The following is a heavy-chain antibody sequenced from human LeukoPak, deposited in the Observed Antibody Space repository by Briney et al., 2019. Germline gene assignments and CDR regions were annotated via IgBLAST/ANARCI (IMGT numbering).Heavy chain of an antibody. J-gene: IGHJ4*02. CDR1: GYTFTGYY. V-gene: IGHV1-2*02. CDR3: ARGGGQDGYNEGVPWSY. D-gene: IGHD5-24*01. Sequence: GASVKVSCKASGYTFTGYYMHWVRQAPGQGLEGMGWINPNSGGTKYAQKFQGRVTMTRDTSISTAYMGLSRLRSDDTAVYYCARGGGQDGYNEGVPWSYWGQGTLVTVSS. CDR2: INPNSGGT.